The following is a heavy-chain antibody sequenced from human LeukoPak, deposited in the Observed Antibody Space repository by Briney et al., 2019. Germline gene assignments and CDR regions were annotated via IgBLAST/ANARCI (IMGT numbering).Heavy chain of an antibody. D-gene: IGHD3-22*01. V-gene: IGHV3-21*01. Sequence: GGSLRLSCAAPSSIFSSHTMNWVRQAPGKGLEWVSSISRGSSDIKYADSVRGRFIISRGNAKNSLFLQLNSLRDEDMGFYYCAREYDSKGRFDWWGQGTLVTVSS. CDR2: ISRGSSDI. J-gene: IGHJ4*02. CDR3: AREYDSKGRFDW. CDR1: SSIFSSHT.